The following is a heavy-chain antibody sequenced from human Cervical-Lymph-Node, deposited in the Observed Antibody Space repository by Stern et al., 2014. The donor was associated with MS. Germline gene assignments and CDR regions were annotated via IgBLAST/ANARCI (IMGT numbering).Heavy chain of an antibody. CDR2: IKSKTHGGTT. D-gene: IGHD2-2*02. CDR3: TTGGTGETEMVPAAIHYYFYGMDI. CDR1: GFTFSNAW. J-gene: IGHJ6*02. Sequence: VQLVESGGGLVKPGGSLRLSCAASGFTFSNAWMNWVRQAPGKGLEWVGRIKSKTHGGTTDYAAPVKGRFTISRDDSKNTLYLQMSGLKTEDTAVYYCTTGGTGETEMVPAAIHYYFYGMDIWGQGTTVTVSS. V-gene: IGHV3-15*07.